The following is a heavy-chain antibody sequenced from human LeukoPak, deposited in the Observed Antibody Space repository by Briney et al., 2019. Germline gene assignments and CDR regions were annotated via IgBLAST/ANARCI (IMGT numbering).Heavy chain of an antibody. CDR3: AKAATEYSSSWLDY. Sequence: PGGSLRLSCAASGFTFDDYAMHWVRQAPGSGLEWVSLISWNGGSTYYADSVKGRFTISRDNSKNSLYLQMNSLRAEDTALYYCAKAATEYSSSWLDYWGQGTLVTVSS. J-gene: IGHJ4*02. D-gene: IGHD6-6*01. CDR2: ISWNGGST. V-gene: IGHV3-43D*04. CDR1: GFTFDDYA.